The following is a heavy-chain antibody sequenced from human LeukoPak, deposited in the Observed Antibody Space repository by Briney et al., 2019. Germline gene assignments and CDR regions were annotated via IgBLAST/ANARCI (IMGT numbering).Heavy chain of an antibody. V-gene: IGHV3-11*06. CDR1: GFTFRDYY. Sequence: GGSLRLSCAAFGFTFRDYYMSWIRQAPGKGLEWVSYISSSSSYTNYADSVKGRFTISRDNAKNSLYLQMNSVRAEDTAVYYCARDYSGSYKYYFDYWGQGTLVTVSS. CDR3: ARDYSGSYKYYFDY. D-gene: IGHD1-26*01. CDR2: ISSSSSYT. J-gene: IGHJ4*02.